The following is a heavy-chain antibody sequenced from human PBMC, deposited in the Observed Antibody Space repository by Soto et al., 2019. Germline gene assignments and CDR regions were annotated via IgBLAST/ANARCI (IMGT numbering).Heavy chain of an antibody. J-gene: IGHJ4*02. CDR2: INSDGSSI. Sequence: VGSLILSCATSGFDFSNTWIHWVRQVPGQGLVWVSRINSDGSSIIYADSVKGRFTLSRDNAKNTVHLQMSSLRVEDTAVYYCAKDWYHTIDSWGQGIPVTVSS. D-gene: IGHD1-20*01. V-gene: IGHV3-74*01. CDR3: AKDWYHTIDS. CDR1: GFDFSNTW.